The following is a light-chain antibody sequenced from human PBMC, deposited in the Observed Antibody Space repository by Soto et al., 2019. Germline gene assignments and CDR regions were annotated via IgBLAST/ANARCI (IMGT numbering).Light chain of an antibody. CDR1: QSVSSY. CDR3: QQRSNWPG. V-gene: IGKV3-11*01. J-gene: IGKJ3*01. CDR2: DAS. Sequence: EIVLTQSPATPSLSPGERATLSCRASQSVSSYLAWYQQKPGQAPRLLIYDASNRATGIPARFSGSGSGTDFTLTISSLEPEDFAVYYCQQRSNWPGFGPGTKVDIK.